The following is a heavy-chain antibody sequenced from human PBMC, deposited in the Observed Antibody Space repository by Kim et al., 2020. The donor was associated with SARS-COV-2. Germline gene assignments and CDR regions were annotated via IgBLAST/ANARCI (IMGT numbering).Heavy chain of an antibody. V-gene: IGHV3-23*01. CDR1: GFTFSSYA. D-gene: IGHD6-13*01. CDR3: AKSGYSSSWATYYYYGMDV. CDR2: ISGSGGST. Sequence: GGSLRLSCAASGFTFSSYAMSWVRQAPGKGLEWVSAISGSGGSTYYADSVKGRFTISRDNSKNTLYLQMNSLRAEDTAVYYCAKSGYSSSWATYYYYGMDVWGQGTTVTVSS. J-gene: IGHJ6*02.